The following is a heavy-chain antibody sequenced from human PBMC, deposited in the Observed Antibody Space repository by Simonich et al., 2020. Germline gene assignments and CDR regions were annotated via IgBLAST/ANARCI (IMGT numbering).Heavy chain of an antibody. CDR1: GYTFTGYY. CDR3: ARGGLGHWYFDL. CDR2: INPNSGGT. Sequence: QVQLVQSGAEVKKPGASVKVSCKASGYTFTGYYMHWVRQAPGQGLEWMGCINPNSGGTNYAQKVQGRVTMTRETSTSTAYMELSRLRSDDTAVYYCARGGLGHWYFDLWGRGTLVTVSS. J-gene: IGHJ2*01. D-gene: IGHD6-25*01. V-gene: IGHV1-2*02.